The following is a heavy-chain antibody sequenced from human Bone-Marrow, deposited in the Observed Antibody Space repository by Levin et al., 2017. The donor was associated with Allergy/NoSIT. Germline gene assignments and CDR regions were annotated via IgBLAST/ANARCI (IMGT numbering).Heavy chain of an antibody. CDR2: ITYDGSQK. D-gene: IGHD5-24*01. J-gene: IGHJ4*02. Sequence: GESLKISCAASGFALSSYAMHWVRQAPGKGLEWVAVITYDGSQKYYADSVKGRFTISRDNSKNTVYLQMNGLRVEDTAIYYCAKERWRQFGAPVDYWGQGTLVTVSS. CDR3: AKERWRQFGAPVDY. V-gene: IGHV3-30*04. CDR1: GFALSSYA.